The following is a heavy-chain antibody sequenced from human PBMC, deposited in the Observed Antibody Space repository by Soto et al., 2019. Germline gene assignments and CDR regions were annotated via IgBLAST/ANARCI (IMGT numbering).Heavy chain of an antibody. V-gene: IGHV3-30*03. CDR3: AREGDSHAFRGFDL. CDR2: IRADGKKT. CDR1: GFTFSHYI. D-gene: IGHD5-18*01. J-gene: IGHJ5*02. Sequence: VQLVESGGGVVQPGTSLRLSCAASGFTFSHYIYHWVRQAPGKGLQWVAVIRADGKKTNYATSVRGRFTVSRDMSKSTIFLQMNNLRIDDSAIYSCAREGDSHAFRGFDLWGQGTPVTVSS.